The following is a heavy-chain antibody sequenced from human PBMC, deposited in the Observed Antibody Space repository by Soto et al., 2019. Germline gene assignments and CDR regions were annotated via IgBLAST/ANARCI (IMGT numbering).Heavy chain of an antibody. V-gene: IGHV4-30-4*01. D-gene: IGHD3-16*01. CDR2: IFSSGTT. CDR3: ARVPSPFDYYYAMDV. J-gene: IGHJ6*02. Sequence: SETLSLTWTGSGDSISSSKKHWCWLRQPPGKGLEWIGYIFSSGTTYYNPSLKSRLTMSLDASQNQFSLKLNSLTDADTAVYFCARVPSPFDYYYAMDVWGQGTTVT. CDR1: GDSISSSKKH.